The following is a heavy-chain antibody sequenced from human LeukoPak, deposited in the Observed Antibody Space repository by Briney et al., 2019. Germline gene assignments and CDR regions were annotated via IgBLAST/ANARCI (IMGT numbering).Heavy chain of an antibody. V-gene: IGHV3-30*01. CDR2: ISYDGSNK. J-gene: IGHJ3*02. D-gene: IGHD3-22*01. Sequence: QTGGSLRLSCAASGFTSSSYAMHWVRQAPGKGLEWEAVISYDGSNKYYADSVKGRFTISRDNSKNTLYLQMNSLRAEDTAVYYCARDVNYYDSSGYSPAFDIWGQGTMVTVSS. CDR1: GFTSSSYA. CDR3: ARDVNYYDSSGYSPAFDI.